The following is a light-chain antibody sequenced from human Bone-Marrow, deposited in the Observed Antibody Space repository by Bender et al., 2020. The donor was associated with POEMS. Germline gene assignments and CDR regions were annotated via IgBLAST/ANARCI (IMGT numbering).Light chain of an antibody. V-gene: IGLV3-1*01. J-gene: IGLJ2*01. CDR3: QAWDTYSVI. Sequence: SYEVTQPPSVSVSQGQTASITCSGDDLGDKYVAWYQQKPGQSPVLVIYQDTKRPSGIPERFSGSNSGNTATLTISGTKAMDEADYYCQAWDTYSVIFGGGTKLTIL. CDR1: DLGDKY. CDR2: QDT.